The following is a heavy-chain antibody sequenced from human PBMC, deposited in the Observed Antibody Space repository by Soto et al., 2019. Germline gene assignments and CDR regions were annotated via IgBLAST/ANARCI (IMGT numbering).Heavy chain of an antibody. V-gene: IGHV3-30*18. D-gene: IGHD6-19*01. CDR2: ISYDGSNK. CDR3: AKGGSGWYGYYSYGMDV. Sequence: QVQLVESGGGVVQPGRSLRLSCAASGFTFSSYGMHWVRQAPGKGLEWVAVISYDGSNKYYADSVKGRFTISRDNSKNTXYLQMNSLRAEDTAVYYCAKGGSGWYGYYSYGMDVWGQGTTVTVSS. J-gene: IGHJ6*02. CDR1: GFTFSSYG.